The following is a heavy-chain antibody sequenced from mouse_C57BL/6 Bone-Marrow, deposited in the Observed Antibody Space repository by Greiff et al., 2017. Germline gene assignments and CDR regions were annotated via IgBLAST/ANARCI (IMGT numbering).Heavy chain of an antibody. CDR3: AREGYWYFDV. CDR1: GYTFTDYY. Sequence: VQLQQSGPVLVKPGASVKMSCKASGYTFTDYYMNWVKPSHGKSLEWIGVINPYNGGTSYNQKFKGKATLTVDKSSSTAYMELNSLTSEDSAVYYCAREGYWYFDVWGTGTTVTVSS. CDR2: INPYNGGT. J-gene: IGHJ1*03. V-gene: IGHV1-19*01.